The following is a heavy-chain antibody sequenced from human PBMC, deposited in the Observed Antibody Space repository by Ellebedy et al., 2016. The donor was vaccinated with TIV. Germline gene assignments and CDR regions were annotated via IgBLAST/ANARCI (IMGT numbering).Heavy chain of an antibody. J-gene: IGHJ5*02. D-gene: IGHD3-10*01. CDR3: AKESAVSQSVGVWFDP. CDR2: ISGSGGST. CDR1: GFTFSSHA. Sequence: GESLKISCAASGFTFSSHAMSWVRQAPGKGIEWVAAISGSGGSTYYADFVKCRFTISRDNSKNTLYLQMNSLRAEDTAVYYCAKESAVSQSVGVWFDPWGQGTLVTVSS. V-gene: IGHV3-23*01.